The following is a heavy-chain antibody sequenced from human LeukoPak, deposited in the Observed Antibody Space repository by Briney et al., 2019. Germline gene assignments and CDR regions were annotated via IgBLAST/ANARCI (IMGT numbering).Heavy chain of an antibody. CDR1: GFTFSTYA. Sequence: PGGSLRLSCAASGFTFSTYAMSWVRQAPGKGLEWVANIKQDGSEKYYVDSVKGRFTISRDNAKNSLYLQMNSLRAEDTAVYYCAREHYYDSSGYYSGFDYWGQGTLVTVSS. J-gene: IGHJ4*02. V-gene: IGHV3-7*05. CDR2: IKQDGSEK. CDR3: AREHYYDSSGYYSGFDY. D-gene: IGHD3-22*01.